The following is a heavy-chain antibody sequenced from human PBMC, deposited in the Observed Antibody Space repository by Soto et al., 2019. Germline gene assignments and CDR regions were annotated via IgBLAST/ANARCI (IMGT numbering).Heavy chain of an antibody. Sequence: QVQLVESGGGVVQPGRSLRLSCAASGFTFSTYGMHWVRQAPGKGLEWVAVIAYDGSNKYYADSVKGLFTISRDNSKNTLSLPISSVRAEDRAVSYWAKGLSYSVIDYWRQGTMVTVSS. D-gene: IGHD5-18*01. CDR1: GFTFSTYG. CDR3: AKGLSYSVIDY. V-gene: IGHV3-30*18. J-gene: IGHJ4*02. CDR2: IAYDGSNK.